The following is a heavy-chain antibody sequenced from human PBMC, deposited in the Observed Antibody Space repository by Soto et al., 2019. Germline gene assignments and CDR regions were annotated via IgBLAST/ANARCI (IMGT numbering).Heavy chain of an antibody. J-gene: IGHJ4*02. V-gene: IGHV4-59*01. CDR1: GGSISSYY. CDR3: ARGEERVAMPSGY. D-gene: IGHD2-2*01. Sequence: QVQLQESGPGLVKPSETLSLTCTVSGGSISSYYWSWIRQPPGKGLEWIGYIYYSGSTNYNPSLMSGVTLSVDTSKNQFSRTLGSVTAADTCVDYGARGEERVAMPSGYWGQGTLVTVSS. CDR2: IYYSGST.